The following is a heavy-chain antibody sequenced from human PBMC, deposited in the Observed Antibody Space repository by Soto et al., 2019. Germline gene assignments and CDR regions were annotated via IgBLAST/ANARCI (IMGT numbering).Heavy chain of an antibody. CDR2: ISYDGSNK. J-gene: IGHJ6*02. CDR1: GFTFSSYG. V-gene: IGHV3-30*18. CDR3: AKETYTASSNYYYGMDV. D-gene: IGHD1-1*01. Sequence: PGGSLRLSCAASGFTFSSYGIHWVRQAPGKGLEWVAVISYDGSNKYYADSVKGRFTISRDNSKNTLYLQMNSLRAEDTAVYYCAKETYTASSNYYYGMDVWGQGTTVTVSS.